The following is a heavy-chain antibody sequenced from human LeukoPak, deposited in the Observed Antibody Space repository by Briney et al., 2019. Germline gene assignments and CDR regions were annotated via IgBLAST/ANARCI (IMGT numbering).Heavy chain of an antibody. Sequence: GGSLRLSCAASGFTFSTYSMNWVRQAPGKGLEWVSAISGSGGGTDYADSVKGRFTISRDNSNNTLYLQMNSLRADDAAVYYCTKDKYYEILTGYPNWFDPWGQGTLVTVSS. D-gene: IGHD3-9*01. V-gene: IGHV3-23*01. CDR3: TKDKYYEILTGYPNWFDP. CDR1: GFTFSTYS. CDR2: ISGSGGGT. J-gene: IGHJ5*02.